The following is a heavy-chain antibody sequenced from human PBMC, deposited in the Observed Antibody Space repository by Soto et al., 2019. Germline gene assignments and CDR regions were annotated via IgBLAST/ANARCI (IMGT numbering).Heavy chain of an antibody. CDR2: INHSGST. J-gene: IGHJ6*03. Sequence: SETLSLTCAVYGGSFSGYYWSWIRQPPGKGLEWIGEINHSGSTNYNPSLKSRVTISVDTSKNQFSLKLSSVTAADTAVYYCASHLAGYSSSWGVLAYYYYYMDVWGKGTTVTVSS. CDR1: GGSFSGYY. V-gene: IGHV4-34*01. D-gene: IGHD6-13*01. CDR3: ASHLAGYSSSWGVLAYYYYYMDV.